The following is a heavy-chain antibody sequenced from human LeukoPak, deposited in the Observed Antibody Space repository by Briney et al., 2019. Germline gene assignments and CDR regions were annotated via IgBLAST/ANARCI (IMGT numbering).Heavy chain of an antibody. J-gene: IGHJ4*02. CDR1: GGTFSSYA. CDR2: IIPIFGTA. Sequence: SVKVSCKASGGTFSSYAISWVRQAPGQGLEWMGGIIPIFGTANYAQKFQGRVTITADESTSTAYMELSSLRSEDTAVYYCASFFPNYYDGSGYFDYWGQGTLVTVS. CDR3: ASFFPNYYDGSGYFDY. D-gene: IGHD3-22*01. V-gene: IGHV1-69*13.